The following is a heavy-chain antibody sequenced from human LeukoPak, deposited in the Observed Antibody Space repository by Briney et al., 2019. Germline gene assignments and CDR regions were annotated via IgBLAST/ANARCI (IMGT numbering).Heavy chain of an antibody. CDR3: ATGDGYNSFDY. CDR2: IYTSGST. CDR1: GGSFSSYY. D-gene: IGHD5-24*01. J-gene: IGHJ4*02. Sequence: SETLSLTCTVSGGSFSSYYWSWIRQPAGKGLEWIGRIYTSGSTNYNSSLKSRVTMSVDTSRNQVSLKLSSVTAADTAVYYCATGDGYNSFDYWGQGTLVTVSS. V-gene: IGHV4-4*07.